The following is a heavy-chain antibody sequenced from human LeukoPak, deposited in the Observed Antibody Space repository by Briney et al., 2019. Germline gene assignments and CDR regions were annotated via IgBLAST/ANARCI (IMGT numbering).Heavy chain of an antibody. D-gene: IGHD6-13*01. Sequence: SETLSLTCTVSGGSINNYYWSWVRQPPGAGLEWLAYIYYTGSTNYNPSLKTRLTISVDTSKNQFSLKLSSVTAADTAVYYCARRTAAAGWFDPWGQGTLVTVSS. CDR1: GGSINNYY. V-gene: IGHV4-59*12. CDR2: IYYTGST. CDR3: ARRTAAAGWFDP. J-gene: IGHJ5*02.